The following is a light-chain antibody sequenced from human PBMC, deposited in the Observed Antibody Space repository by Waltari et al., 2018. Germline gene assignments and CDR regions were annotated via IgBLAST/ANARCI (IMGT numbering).Light chain of an antibody. V-gene: IGLV1-44*01. J-gene: IGLJ2*01. Sequence: QSVLTQPPSASGTPGQRVTIPCYGRSSKIGRNTVTWYQQLPGTAPKLLIYSKNQRPSGVPDRFSGSKSGTSASLAISGLQSEDEADYYCAAWDDSLNGPVFGGGTKLTVL. CDR2: SKN. CDR1: SSKIGRNT. CDR3: AAWDDSLNGPV.